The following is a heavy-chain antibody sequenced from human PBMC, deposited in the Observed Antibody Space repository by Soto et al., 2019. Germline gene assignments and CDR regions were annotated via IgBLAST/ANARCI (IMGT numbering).Heavy chain of an antibody. CDR1: GGSFSGYY. Sequence: QVQLQQWGAGLLKPSETLYLSCAVYGGSFSGYYWSWIRQPPGKGLEWIGEINHSGSTHYNPSLKSRVTISVDTSKNQFSLKLSSVTAADTAVYYCARGLVSPHFDYWGQGTLVSVSS. D-gene: IGHD3-9*01. J-gene: IGHJ4*02. CDR2: INHSGST. V-gene: IGHV4-34*01. CDR3: ARGLVSPHFDY.